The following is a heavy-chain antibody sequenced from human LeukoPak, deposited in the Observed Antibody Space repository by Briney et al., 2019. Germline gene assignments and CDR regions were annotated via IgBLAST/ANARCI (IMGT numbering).Heavy chain of an antibody. D-gene: IGHD3-16*01. Sequence: GGSLRLSCAASGFTFSSYGLHWVRQGPGKGLEWVAVAYADGDRKFYVDSVKGRFTISRDNSKNTFYLQMNSLRSDDTAVYYCARDMTYYYGMDVWGQGTTVTVSS. J-gene: IGHJ6*02. CDR3: ARDMTYYYGMDV. CDR2: AYADGDRK. V-gene: IGHV3-30*03. CDR1: GFTFSSYG.